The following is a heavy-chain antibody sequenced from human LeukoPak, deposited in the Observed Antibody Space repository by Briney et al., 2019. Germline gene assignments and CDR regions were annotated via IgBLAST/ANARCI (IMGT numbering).Heavy chain of an antibody. D-gene: IGHD6-13*01. J-gene: IGHJ4*02. CDR1: GFTFSSYG. CDR3: AKVDAAGTYYFDY. CDR2: ISGSGGST. Sequence: PGGSLRLSCAASGFTFSSYGISWVRQAPGKGLEWVSAISGSGGSTYYADSVKGRFTISRDNSKNTLYLQMNSLRAENTAVYYCAKVDAAGTYYFDYWGQGTLVTVSS. V-gene: IGHV3-23*01.